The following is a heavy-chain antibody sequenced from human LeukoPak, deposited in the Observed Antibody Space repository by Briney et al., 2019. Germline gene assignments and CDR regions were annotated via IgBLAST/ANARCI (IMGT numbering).Heavy chain of an antibody. CDR3: AREGYYGSGSPPSLYFDY. CDR2: TSSDLNVE. V-gene: IGHV3-30*03. J-gene: IGHJ4*02. D-gene: IGHD3-10*01. Sequence: PGGSLRLSCAASGFTFSSYAMSWVRQAPGKGLEWVAVTSSDLNVELYADSVKGRFTISRDNSRSTLYLQMNSLRPEDTAIYYCAREGYYGSGSPPSLYFDYWGQGTLVTVSS. CDR1: GFTFSSYA.